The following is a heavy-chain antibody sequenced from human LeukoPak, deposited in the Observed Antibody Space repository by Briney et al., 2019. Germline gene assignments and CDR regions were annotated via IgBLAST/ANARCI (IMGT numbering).Heavy chain of an antibody. CDR2: ISSSGSTI. CDR1: GFTFSDYY. J-gene: IGHJ6*02. D-gene: IGHD2-21*02. CDR3: ATLWDPQWVVTAIDVYYGMDV. V-gene: IGHV3-11*01. Sequence: GGSLRLSCAASGFTFSDYYMSWIRQAPGKGLEWVSYISSSGSTIYYADSVKGRFTISRDNAKNSLYLQMNSLRAEDTAVYYCATLWDPQWVVTAIDVYYGMDVWGQGTTVTVSS.